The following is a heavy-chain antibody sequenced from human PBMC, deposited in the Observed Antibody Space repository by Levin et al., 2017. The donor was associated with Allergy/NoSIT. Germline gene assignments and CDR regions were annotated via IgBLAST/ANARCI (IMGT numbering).Heavy chain of an antibody. CDR3: AKKQGGTSGFSFDV. J-gene: IGHJ3*01. CDR1: GFTISEYA. D-gene: IGHD1/OR15-1a*01. CDR2: ITGGGFNT. V-gene: IGHV3-23*01. Sequence: GESLKISCAVSGFTISEYAMAWVRQAPGKGLEWVSVITGGGFNTYYGDSVKGRFTVSKDDSKDTLYLELNSLGGEDTAIYYCAKKQGGTSGFSFDVWGQGTMVTVSS.